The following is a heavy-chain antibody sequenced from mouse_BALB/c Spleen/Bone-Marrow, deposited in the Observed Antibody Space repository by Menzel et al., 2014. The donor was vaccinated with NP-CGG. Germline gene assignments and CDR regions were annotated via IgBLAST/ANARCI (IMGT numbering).Heavy chain of an antibody. D-gene: IGHD1-1*01. Sequence: VQLQQSGAELVKPGASVKLSCKASSYTFTSYYMYWVKQRPGQGLEWIGGINPSNGGTNFNEKFKSKATLTVDKSSSTAYMQLSSLTSEDSAVYYCTRSYYAKEGAWFAYWGQGTLVTVPA. V-gene: IGHV1S81*02. CDR1: SYTFTSYY. CDR2: INPSNGGT. CDR3: TRSYYAKEGAWFAY. J-gene: IGHJ3*01.